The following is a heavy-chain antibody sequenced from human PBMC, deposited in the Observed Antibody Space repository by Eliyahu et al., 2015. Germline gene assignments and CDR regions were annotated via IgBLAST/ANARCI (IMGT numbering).Heavy chain of an antibody. CDR3: ARDEIQRGSYSYCHF. CDR2: IIPDPDST. Sequence: QVQLRQSGXEVRTPGSSVKXSCXXXGGAFTNYAITWLRQAPGQGLEWLGVIIPDPDSTKYAQNFKGRVTVTADTPTSTVFLELTNLRIDDTAVYFCARDEIQRGSYSYCHFWGQGTLVTVSS. V-gene: IGHV1-69*06. CDR1: GGAFTNYA. J-gene: IGHJ1*01. D-gene: IGHD1-26*01.